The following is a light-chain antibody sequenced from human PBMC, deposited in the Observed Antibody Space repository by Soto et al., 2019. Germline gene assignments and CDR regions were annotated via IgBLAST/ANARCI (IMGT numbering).Light chain of an antibody. Sequence: DIQMTQSPSSLSASVGGRVTITCQASQDINNFLNWYQQKPGKAPKLLIYAAATLQSGVPSRFSGSGSGTEFTLTIISLQPEDFATYYCQQSYRFPKTFGRGTKVDIK. V-gene: IGKV1-39*01. J-gene: IGKJ1*01. CDR3: QQSYRFPKT. CDR1: QDINNF. CDR2: AAA.